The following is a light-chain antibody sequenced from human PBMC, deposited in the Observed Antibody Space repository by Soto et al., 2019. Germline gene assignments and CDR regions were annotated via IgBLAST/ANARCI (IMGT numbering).Light chain of an antibody. CDR3: QQRADWPIT. J-gene: IGKJ5*01. V-gene: IGKV3-11*01. Sequence: EIMLTQSPGTLSLSTGDRATLSCRASQRVSTFLAWYQQRPGQAPRLLISEASNRATGIPARFSGSGSGTDFTLTISSLEPEDFAVYYCQQRADWPITFGQGTRLEI. CDR2: EAS. CDR1: QRVSTF.